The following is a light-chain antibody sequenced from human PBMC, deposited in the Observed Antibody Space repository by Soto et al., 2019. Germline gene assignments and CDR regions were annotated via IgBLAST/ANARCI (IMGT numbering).Light chain of an antibody. Sequence: AIQLTQSPSSLSASVGDRVTITCRASQGISSALAWYQQKPGKAPKLLIYDASSLESGVPSRFSGSGSGTAFTLTISSLQPEDFATYYCQQFNNFTFGPGTKVDIK. CDR2: DAS. J-gene: IGKJ3*01. CDR1: QGISSA. CDR3: QQFNNFT. V-gene: IGKV1D-13*01.